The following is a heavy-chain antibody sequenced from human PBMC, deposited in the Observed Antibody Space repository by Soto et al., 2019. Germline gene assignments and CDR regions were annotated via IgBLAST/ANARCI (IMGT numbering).Heavy chain of an antibody. Sequence: ASVKVSCKASGYTFTGYYMHWVRQAPGQGLEWMGWINPNSGGTNYAQKFQGRVTMTRDTSISTAYMELSRLRSDDTAVYYCARAGQWLGRYRYYGMDVWGQGTTVTVSS. CDR2: INPNSGGT. CDR3: ARAGQWLGRYRYYGMDV. V-gene: IGHV1-2*02. CDR1: GYTFTGYY. J-gene: IGHJ6*02. D-gene: IGHD6-19*01.